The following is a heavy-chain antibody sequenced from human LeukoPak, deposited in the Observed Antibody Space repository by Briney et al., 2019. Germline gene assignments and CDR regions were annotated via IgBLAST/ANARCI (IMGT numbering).Heavy chain of an antibody. Sequence: GGSLRLSCAASGFTFSGYAMSWVRQTPGKGLEWVSTISGSGGSTYYADTVKGRFTISRDNSKNTLYLQMNSLRAEDKAVYYCARRTPDYYYYYMDVWGKGTTVTVSS. CDR2: ISGSGGST. CDR1: GFTFSGYA. J-gene: IGHJ6*03. CDR3: ARRTPDYYYYYMDV. V-gene: IGHV3-23*01.